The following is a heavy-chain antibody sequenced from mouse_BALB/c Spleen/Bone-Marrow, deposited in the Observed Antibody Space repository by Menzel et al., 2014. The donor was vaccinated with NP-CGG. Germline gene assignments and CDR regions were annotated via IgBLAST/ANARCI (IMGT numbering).Heavy chain of an antibody. D-gene: IGHD2-2*01. J-gene: IGHJ3*01. CDR2: ISTYSGNT. CDR3: ARSGYGYDWCAY. V-gene: IGHV1-67*01. Sequence: VQLQQSGPELVRPGVSVKISCKGSGYTFTGYAMHWVKQSHAQSLEWIGVISTYSGNTNYNQKFKGKATMTVDKSSSTEDMERDRWTSEDSAIYYGARSGYGYDWCAYWGKGTLVTVSA. CDR1: GYTFTGYA.